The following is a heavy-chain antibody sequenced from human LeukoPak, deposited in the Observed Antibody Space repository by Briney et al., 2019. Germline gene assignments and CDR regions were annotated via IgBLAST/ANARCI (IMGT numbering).Heavy chain of an antibody. D-gene: IGHD6-13*01. CDR1: GFTFSSYS. J-gene: IGHJ4*02. CDR2: ISSSSSYI. Sequence: PGGSLRLSCAASGFTFSSYSMNWVRQAPGKGLEWVSSISSSSSYIYYADSVKGRFTISRDNAKNSLYLQMNSLRAEDTAVYYCARRKSSSWYSFDYWGQGTLVTVSS. V-gene: IGHV3-21*01. CDR3: ARRKSSSWYSFDY.